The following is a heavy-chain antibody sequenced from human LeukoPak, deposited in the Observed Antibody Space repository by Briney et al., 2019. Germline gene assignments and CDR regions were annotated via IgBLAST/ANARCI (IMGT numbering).Heavy chain of an antibody. D-gene: IGHD2-8*01. CDR2: ISSSSIYI. Sequence: PGGSLRLSCAASGFTFSSYSMNWVRQAPGKGLEWVSSISSSSIYIYYADSVQGRFTISRDNAKNSLYLQMNSLRAEDTAVYYCARVNGRGYYYMDVWGKGTTVTVSS. J-gene: IGHJ6*03. CDR3: ARVNGRGYYYMDV. V-gene: IGHV3-21*01. CDR1: GFTFSSYS.